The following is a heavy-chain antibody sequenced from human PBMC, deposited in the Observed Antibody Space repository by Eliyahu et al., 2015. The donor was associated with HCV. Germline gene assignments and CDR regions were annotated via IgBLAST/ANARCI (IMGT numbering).Heavy chain of an antibody. CDR1: GASITNNKW. J-gene: IGHJ4*02. CDR2: IDHSGST. D-gene: IGHD3-3*01. Sequence: QVHLQESGPGLVKLSETLSLTCAVSGASITNNKWWSWVRQPPGRGLEWVAKIDHSGSTDYNSSLKSRVTISMDTSKNHFSLKMTSVTAADTAIYYCATGDFWSGFRYDFWGQGILVTVAS. CDR3: ATGDFWSGFRYDF. V-gene: IGHV4-4*02.